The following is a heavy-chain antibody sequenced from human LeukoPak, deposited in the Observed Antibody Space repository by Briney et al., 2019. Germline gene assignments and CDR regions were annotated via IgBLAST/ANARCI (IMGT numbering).Heavy chain of an antibody. CDR1: GFTFSSYS. J-gene: IGHJ5*02. V-gene: IGHV3-21*01. CDR3: ARASDIVVVPAARRYNWFDP. Sequence: GGSLRLSCAASGFTFSSYSMNWVRQAPGKGLEWVSSISSSSSYIYYADSVKGRFTISRDNAKNSLYLQMNSPRAEDTAVYYCARASDIVVVPAARRYNWFDPWGQGTLVTVSS. CDR2: ISSSSSYI. D-gene: IGHD2-2*01.